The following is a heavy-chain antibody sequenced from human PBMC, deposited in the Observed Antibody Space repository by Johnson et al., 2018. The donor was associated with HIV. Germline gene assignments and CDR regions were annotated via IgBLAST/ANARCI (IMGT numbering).Heavy chain of an antibody. J-gene: IGHJ3*02. CDR1: RFTFSSYA. CDR3: AKSTQATIARESGPYGAFDI. CDR2: ISGSGGGT. V-gene: IGHV3-23*04. Sequence: VQLVESGGGLVKPGRSLRLSCAGSRFTFSSYAMSWVRQAPGKGLAWVSRISGSGGGTNYADAVKGRVTISRGNSKNTLYLQMNSLRAEDTAVYYCAKSTQATIARESGPYGAFDIWGQGTMVTVSS. D-gene: IGHD3-10*01.